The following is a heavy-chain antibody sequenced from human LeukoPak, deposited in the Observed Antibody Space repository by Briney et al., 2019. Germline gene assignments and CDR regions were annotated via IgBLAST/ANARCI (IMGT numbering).Heavy chain of an antibody. CDR2: INPNSGGT. CDR3: ARALPYGDYVSY. D-gene: IGHD4-17*01. CDR1: GYTFTGYY. J-gene: IGHJ4*02. Sequence: ASVKVSCKASGYTFTGYYMHWVRQAPGQGLEWMGRINPNSGGTNYAQKFQGRVTMTRDTSISTAYMELRRLRSDDTAVYYCARALPYGDYVSYWGQGTLVTVSS. V-gene: IGHV1-2*06.